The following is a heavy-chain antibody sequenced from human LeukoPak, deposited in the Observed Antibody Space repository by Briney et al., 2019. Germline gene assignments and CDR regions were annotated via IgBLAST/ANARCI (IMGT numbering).Heavy chain of an antibody. D-gene: IGHD3-3*01. CDR2: INTNTGNP. J-gene: IGHJ4*02. CDR1: GYTFTSYG. Sequence: ASVKVSCKASGYTFTSYGISWVRQAPGQGLEWMGWINTNTGNPTYAQGFTGRFVFSLDTSVSTAYLQISSLKAEDTAVYYCARSYYDFWSGYNPLDYWGQGTLVTVSS. V-gene: IGHV7-4-1*02. CDR3: ARSYYDFWSGYNPLDY.